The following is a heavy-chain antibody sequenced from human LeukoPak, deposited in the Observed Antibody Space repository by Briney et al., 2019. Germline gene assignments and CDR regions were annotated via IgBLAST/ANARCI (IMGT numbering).Heavy chain of an antibody. Sequence: SETLSLTCTVSGGSISTYYWNWIRQPPGKGLEWIGYIHYSGSTNYCPSLKSRVTISVDTSKNQFSLKLNSVTAADAAVYYCARAYYSGSSSYAFDIWGQGTMVTVSS. J-gene: IGHJ3*02. CDR3: ARAYYSGSSSYAFDI. CDR1: GGSISTYY. CDR2: IHYSGST. D-gene: IGHD1-26*01. V-gene: IGHV4-59*01.